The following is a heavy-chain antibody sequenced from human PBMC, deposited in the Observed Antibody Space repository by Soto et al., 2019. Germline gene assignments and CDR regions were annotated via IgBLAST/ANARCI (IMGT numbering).Heavy chain of an antibody. CDR3: ARILGSDAGGT. J-gene: IGHJ5*02. CDR1: GGTFSSYS. CDR2: IIPMFGTT. D-gene: IGHD2-21*02. V-gene: IGHV1-69*01. Sequence: QIQLVQSGAEVKKPGSSVKVSCKASGGTFSSYSISWVRQAPGQGLEWMGLIIPMFGTTTYAQKFQGGVTITADESTSTAYMELRSLRSDDTALYDCARILGSDAGGTWGQGTLVTVSS.